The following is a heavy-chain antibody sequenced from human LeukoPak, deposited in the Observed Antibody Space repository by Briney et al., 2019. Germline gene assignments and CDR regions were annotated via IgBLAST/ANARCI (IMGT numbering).Heavy chain of an antibody. Sequence: GGSLRLSCAASGFTFSSFPMSWVRQAPGTGLEWVSIIGGNGGGTYYADSVKGRFTISRDNFKNTLYLQMNSLRAEDTAVYFCAKERATTTSFDYWGQGTLVTVSS. V-gene: IGHV3-23*01. CDR3: AKERATTTSFDY. J-gene: IGHJ4*02. CDR2: IGGNGGGT. D-gene: IGHD4-11*01. CDR1: GFTFSSFP.